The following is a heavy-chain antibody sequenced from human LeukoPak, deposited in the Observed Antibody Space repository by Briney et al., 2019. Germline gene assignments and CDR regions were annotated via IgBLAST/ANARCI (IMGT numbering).Heavy chain of an antibody. CDR2: ISRDDDK. CDR1: GFSHNTNGVG. CDR3: AHTGSAHGDDWFDP. Sequence: ESGPTLVKPTETLTLTCTFSGFSHNTNGVGVGWIRQPPGKALEWLALISRDDDKRYSPSLKSRLTITKDTSKNQVALTLANLDPVDTATYYCAHTGSAHGDDWFDPWGQGTLVTVSS. D-gene: IGHD7-27*01. V-gene: IGHV2-5*02. J-gene: IGHJ5*02.